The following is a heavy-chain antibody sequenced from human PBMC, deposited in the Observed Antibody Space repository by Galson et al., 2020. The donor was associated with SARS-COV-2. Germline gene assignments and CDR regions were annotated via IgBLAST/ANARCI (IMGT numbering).Heavy chain of an antibody. D-gene: IGHD7-27*01. Sequence: TGGSLRLSCTTSGFTFRDYRMTWVRQAPGKGLEWVGFIRTIAYGGTAEYAASVRGRFTISRDDSKSIAYVQMNSLKTEDTAFYFCTREEDSGAFDYWGQGTLVTVSS. J-gene: IGHJ4*02. V-gene: IGHV3-49*04. CDR2: IRTIAYGGTA. CDR1: GFTFRDYR. CDR3: TREEDSGAFDY.